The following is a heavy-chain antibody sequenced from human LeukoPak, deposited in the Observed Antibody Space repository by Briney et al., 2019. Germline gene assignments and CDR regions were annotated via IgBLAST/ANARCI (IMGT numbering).Heavy chain of an antibody. CDR1: GFTFSSYA. J-gene: IGHJ3*02. V-gene: IGHV3-30-3*01. D-gene: IGHD3-16*02. CDR2: ISYDGSNK. CDR3: ARQAGGDILTPAFDI. Sequence: GRSLRLSCAASGFTFSSYAMHWVRQAPGKGLEWVAVISYDGSNKYYADSVKGRFTISRDNSKNTLYLQMNSLRAEDTAVYYCARQAGGDILTPAFDIWGQGTMVTVSS.